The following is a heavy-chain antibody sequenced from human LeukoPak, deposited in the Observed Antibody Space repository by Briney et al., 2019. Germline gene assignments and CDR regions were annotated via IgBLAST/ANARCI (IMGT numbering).Heavy chain of an antibody. Sequence: PGGSLRLSCAASGFTLSSYAMSWVRQAPGKGLEWVSAISGSGGSTYYADSVKGRFTISRDNSKNTLYLQMNSLRAEDTAVYYCAKAEAGYCSSTSCPFDYWGQGTLVTVSS. J-gene: IGHJ4*02. V-gene: IGHV3-23*01. CDR1: GFTLSSYA. CDR2: ISGSGGST. CDR3: AKAEAGYCSSTSCPFDY. D-gene: IGHD2-2*01.